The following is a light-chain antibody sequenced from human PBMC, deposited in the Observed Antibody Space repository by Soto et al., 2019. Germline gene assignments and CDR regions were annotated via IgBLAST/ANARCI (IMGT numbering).Light chain of an antibody. Sequence: DIQMTQYHSILSASVGDRVAITCRASQSISSWLAWYQQKPGKAANHLIHKASHLESGVPSRFSGSGSGTEFTLTISSLQPDDFATYYCQQYDTYWTFGQGTNVDIK. CDR2: KAS. V-gene: IGKV1-5*03. J-gene: IGKJ1*01. CDR3: QQYDTYWT. CDR1: QSISSW.